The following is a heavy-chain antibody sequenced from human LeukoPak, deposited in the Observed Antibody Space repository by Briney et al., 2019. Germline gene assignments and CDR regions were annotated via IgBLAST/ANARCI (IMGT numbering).Heavy chain of an antibody. D-gene: IGHD2-8*01. J-gene: IGHJ6*03. CDR3: ARASYCTNGVCYYNYYYMDV. Sequence: AGGSLRLSCAASGFTFDDYGMSWVRQAPGKGLEWVSGINWNGGSTGYADSVKGRFTISRDNAKNSLYLQMNSLRAEDTALYYCARASYCTNGVCYYNYYYMDVWGKGTTVTVSS. CDR2: INWNGGST. V-gene: IGHV3-20*04. CDR1: GFTFDDYG.